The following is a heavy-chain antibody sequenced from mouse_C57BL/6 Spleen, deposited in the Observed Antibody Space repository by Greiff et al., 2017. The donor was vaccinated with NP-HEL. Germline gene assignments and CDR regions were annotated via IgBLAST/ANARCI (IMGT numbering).Heavy chain of an antibody. CDR1: GFTFSNYW. D-gene: IGHD2-4*01. J-gene: IGHJ2*01. CDR2: ISPKSDNYAT. Sequence: VQLLQSGAGLVQPGASMKLSCVASGFTFSNYWMHWVRQSPEQGLEWVAQISPKSDNYATHYAVSVKGRFTISRDDSKSSVYLQMNNLGAEDTGIYYYTKDYGYFDYWGQGTTVTVSS. V-gene: IGHV6-3*01. CDR3: TKDYGYFDY.